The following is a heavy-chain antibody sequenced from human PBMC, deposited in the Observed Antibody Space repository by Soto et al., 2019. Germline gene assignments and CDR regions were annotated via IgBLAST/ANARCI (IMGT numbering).Heavy chain of an antibody. CDR3: ARRRDYSSGWYAGRTGYFDY. CDR1: GGSISSSSYY. Sequence: PSETLSLTCTVSGGSISSSSYYWSWIRQPPGKGLEWIGYIYYSGSTNYNPSLKSRVTISVDTSKNQFSLKLSSVTAADTAVYYCARRRDYSSGWYAGRTGYFDYWGQGTLVTVSS. CDR2: IYYSGST. V-gene: IGHV4-61*01. J-gene: IGHJ4*02. D-gene: IGHD6-19*01.